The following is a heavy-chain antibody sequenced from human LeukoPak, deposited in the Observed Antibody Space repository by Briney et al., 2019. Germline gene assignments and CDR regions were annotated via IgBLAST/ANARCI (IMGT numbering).Heavy chain of an antibody. D-gene: IGHD6-19*01. Sequence: GGSLRLSCGASGFTFSGYSMNWIRQAPGKGLQWVSFISTTSNTIYYADSVKGRFTISRDNSKNSLYLQMISLRDEDTAVYFCARARSSGWVIDSWGQGTLVTVSS. V-gene: IGHV3-48*02. J-gene: IGHJ4*02. CDR2: ISTTSNTI. CDR1: GFTFSGYS. CDR3: ARARSSGWVIDS.